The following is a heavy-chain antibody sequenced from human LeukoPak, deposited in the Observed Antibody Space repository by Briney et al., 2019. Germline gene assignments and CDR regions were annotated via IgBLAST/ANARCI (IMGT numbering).Heavy chain of an antibody. Sequence: GGSLRLSCAASGFTFSSYSMNWVRQAPGKGLEWVSSISSSSSYIYYADSVKGRFTFSRDNAKNSLYLQMNSLRAEDTAVYYCARERKAGLDYWGQGTLVTVSS. D-gene: IGHD6-19*01. CDR3: ARERKAGLDY. V-gene: IGHV3-21*01. CDR1: GFTFSSYS. CDR2: ISSSSSYI. J-gene: IGHJ4*02.